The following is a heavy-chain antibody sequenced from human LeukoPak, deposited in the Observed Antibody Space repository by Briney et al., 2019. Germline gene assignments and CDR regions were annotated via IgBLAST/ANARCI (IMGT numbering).Heavy chain of an antibody. Sequence: GGSLRLSCAASGFTLSSYWMSWVRQAPGKGLEWVANIKQDGSEKYYVDSVKGRFTISRDNAKNSLYLQMNSLRAEDTAVYYCARAYGSGSSFHPDHWGQGTLVTVSS. CDR3: ARAYGSGSSFHPDH. V-gene: IGHV3-7*04. J-gene: IGHJ4*02. CDR1: GFTLSSYW. D-gene: IGHD3-10*01. CDR2: IKQDGSEK.